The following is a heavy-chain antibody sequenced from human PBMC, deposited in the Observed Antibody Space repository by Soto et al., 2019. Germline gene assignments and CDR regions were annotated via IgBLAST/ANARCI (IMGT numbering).Heavy chain of an antibody. D-gene: IGHD1-7*01. CDR2: ISGDGDST. Sequence: EVQLVESGGGLVQPGGTLRVSCAASGFTFSHYAIHWVRQAPGKGLEYVSAISGDGDSTYYAHSGKGRFTISRDNSKNTLYLQMASLREEDMAVYYCARRYAFSSNYQDFHMDVWGKGTTVTVSS. J-gene: IGHJ6*03. V-gene: IGHV3-64*01. CDR1: GFTFSHYA. CDR3: ARRYAFSSNYQDFHMDV.